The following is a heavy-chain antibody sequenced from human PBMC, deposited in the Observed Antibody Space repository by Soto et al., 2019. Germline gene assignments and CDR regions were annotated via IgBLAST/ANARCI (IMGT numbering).Heavy chain of an antibody. CDR3: DRPHFGATTRDYYCYCGMDV. D-gene: IGHD5-12*01. CDR2: IYYSGST. CDR1: VGSISSSSYY. Sequence: SETLSLPCTVSVGSISSSSYYWGWMRQPPGKGLEWIGSIYYSGSTYYNPSLKSRVTISVATSKNQFYLMLRSVTAADPTVSYFDRPHFGATTRDYYCYCGMDVWGQVTRVTGSS. V-gene: IGHV4-39*01. J-gene: IGHJ6*02.